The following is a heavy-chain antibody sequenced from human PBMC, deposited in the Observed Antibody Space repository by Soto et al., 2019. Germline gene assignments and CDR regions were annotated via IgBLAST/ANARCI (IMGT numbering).Heavy chain of an antibody. V-gene: IGHV1-69*01. CDR2: IIPIFGTA. CDR3: ARAGPAADSRYDYGSVYYGIDV. CDR1: GGTFSSYA. D-gene: IGHD5-12*01. Sequence: QVQLVQSGAEVKKPGSSVKVSCKASGGTFSSYAISWVRQSPGQGLEWMGWIIPIFGTANYAQKFQGRVTLPADVSTNTAYMELSSLRSEATAVYYCARAGPAADSRYDYGSVYYGIDVWGKGTTFTVSS. J-gene: IGHJ6*04.